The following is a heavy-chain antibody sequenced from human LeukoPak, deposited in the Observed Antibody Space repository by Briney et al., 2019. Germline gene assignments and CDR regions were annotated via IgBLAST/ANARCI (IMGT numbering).Heavy chain of an antibody. D-gene: IGHD3-10*01. CDR3: ARGGVTMVRGVLNPTFDY. J-gene: IGHJ4*02. CDR1: GFTFSSYG. CDR2: IWYDGSNK. Sequence: GRSLRLSCAASGFTFSSYGMHWVRQAPGKGLEWVAVIWYDGSNKYYADSVKGRFTISRDNSKNTLYLQMNSLRAEDTAVYYCARGGVTMVRGVLNPTFDYWGQGTLVTVSS. V-gene: IGHV3-33*01.